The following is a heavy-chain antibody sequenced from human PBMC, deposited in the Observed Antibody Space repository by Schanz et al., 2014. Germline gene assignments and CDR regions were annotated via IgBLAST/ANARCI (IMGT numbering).Heavy chain of an antibody. CDR1: GDSISNYY. J-gene: IGHJ3*02. Sequence: QVQLHESGPGLVKPSETLSLTCTVSGDSISNYYWTWIRQPPGKRLEWIGYIYYSGSTKYNPSLKSRVTMSVDTSKKQFSLRLSSVSAAVTAVYYCARHVLPYDAFDIWGQGTVVTVSS. CDR2: IYYSGST. CDR3: ARHVLPYDAFDI. V-gene: IGHV4-59*08.